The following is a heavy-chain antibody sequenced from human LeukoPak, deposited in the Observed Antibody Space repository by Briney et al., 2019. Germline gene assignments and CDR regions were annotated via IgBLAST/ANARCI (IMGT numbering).Heavy chain of an antibody. CDR3: ARDYYYDTSGHRSGYFDL. V-gene: IGHV1-69*13. CDR2: IIPIFGTA. Sequence: GASVKVSCKASGGTFSSYAISWVRQAPGQGLEWMGGIIPIFGTANYAQKFQGRVTITADESTSTAYMELSSLRSEDTAVYYCARDYYYDTSGHRSGYFDLWGRGTLVTVSS. D-gene: IGHD3-22*01. CDR1: GGTFSSYA. J-gene: IGHJ2*01.